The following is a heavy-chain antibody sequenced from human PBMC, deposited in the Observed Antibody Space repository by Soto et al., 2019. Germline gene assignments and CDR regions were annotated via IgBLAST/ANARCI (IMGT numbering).Heavy chain of an antibody. CDR3: ARRDRSGFSYWLDT. V-gene: IGHV4-31*03. Sequence: KTSETLSLTCTVSGGSISDGYYWTWIRQHPGKGLEWIGSISASGSTSYNPSLKSRLTVSVDKSKNQFSLNLRSVTAADTAVYYCARRDRSGFSYWLDTWGQGTLVTVSS. J-gene: IGHJ5*02. D-gene: IGHD3-22*01. CDR2: ISASGST. CDR1: GGSISDGYY.